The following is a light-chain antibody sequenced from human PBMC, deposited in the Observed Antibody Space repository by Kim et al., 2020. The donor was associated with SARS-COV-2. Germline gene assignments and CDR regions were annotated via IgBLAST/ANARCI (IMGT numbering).Light chain of an antibody. CDR1: QHVISSY. J-gene: IGKJ2*01. CDR3: HQYGSAPRYT. CDR2: GAS. Sequence: GGGAAPSYRASQHVISSYFAWYRQQPGQAHRLLIYGASCSATGIPDRFSGSGSGRDFPLTISRLEPEDFVGYYCHQYGSAPRYTFGQGTKLEI. V-gene: IGKV3-20*01.